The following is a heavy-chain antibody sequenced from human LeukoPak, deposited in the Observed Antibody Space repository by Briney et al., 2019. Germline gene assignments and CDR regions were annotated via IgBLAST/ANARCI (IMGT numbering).Heavy chain of an antibody. D-gene: IGHD6-19*01. V-gene: IGHV1-69*01. CDR3: ATVGKSVAGPVDY. CDR1: GGTFSSYG. J-gene: IGHJ4*02. Sequence: ASVKVSCKASGGTFSSYGISWVRRAPGQGLEWMGGIIPIFGTANYAQKFQGRVTITADESTSTAYMELSSLRSEDTAVYYCATVGKSVAGPVDYWGQGTLVTVSS. CDR2: IIPIFGTA.